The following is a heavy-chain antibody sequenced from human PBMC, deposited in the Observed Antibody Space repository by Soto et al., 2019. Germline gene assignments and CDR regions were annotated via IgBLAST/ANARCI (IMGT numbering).Heavy chain of an antibody. V-gene: IGHV4-39*01. J-gene: IGHJ6*01. CDR1: GGSISNSSYY. CDR2: IYYSGST. D-gene: IGHD3-16*01. Sequence: SETLSLTCTVSGGSISNSSYYWGWIRQPPGKGLEWIGSIYYSGSTYYNPSLKSRVTISVDTSKNQFSLKLSSVTAPDTAGYYYARLRVYYYGMAVWGKGTTGTGFS. CDR3: ARLRVYYYGMAV.